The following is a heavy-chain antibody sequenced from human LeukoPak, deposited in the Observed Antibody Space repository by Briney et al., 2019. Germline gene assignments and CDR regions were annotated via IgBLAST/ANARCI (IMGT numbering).Heavy chain of an antibody. D-gene: IGHD3-9*01. J-gene: IGHJ4*02. CDR3: AKDLVLRYFDWAFDY. V-gene: IGHV3-30*18. Sequence: GRSLRLSCAASGFTFSSYGMHWVRQAPGKGLEWVAVISYDGSNNYYADSVKGRFTISRDNSKNTLYLQMNSLRAEDTAVYYCAKDLVLRYFDWAFDYWGQGTLVTVSS. CDR1: GFTFSSYG. CDR2: ISYDGSNN.